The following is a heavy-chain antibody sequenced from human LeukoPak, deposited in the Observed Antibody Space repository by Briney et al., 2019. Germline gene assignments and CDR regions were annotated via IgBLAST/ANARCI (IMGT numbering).Heavy chain of an antibody. J-gene: IGHJ3*02. V-gene: IGHV4-59*12. D-gene: IGHD3-22*01. CDR2: IYYSGST. Sequence: KPSETLSLTCTVSGGSISSYYWSWIRQPPGKGLEWIGYIYYSGSTNYNPSLKSRVTISVDTSKNQFSLKLSSVTAADTAVYYCAREYYDNNKAPAFDIWGQGTMVTVSS. CDR1: GGSISSYY. CDR3: AREYYDNNKAPAFDI.